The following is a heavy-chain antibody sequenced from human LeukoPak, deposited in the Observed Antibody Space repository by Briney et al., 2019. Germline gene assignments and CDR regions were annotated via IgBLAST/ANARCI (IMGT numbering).Heavy chain of an antibody. Sequence: QPRGALRLSCAASELTFSSYWMHWVRQAPGKGLVWVSRINSDGSSTSYADSVKGRFTISRDNAKNTLYLQMNSLRAEDTAVYYCARGGDYGYYWGQGTLVTVSS. J-gene: IGHJ4*02. V-gene: IGHV3-74*01. CDR3: ARGGDYGYY. CDR1: ELTFSSYW. D-gene: IGHD4-17*01. CDR2: INSDGSST.